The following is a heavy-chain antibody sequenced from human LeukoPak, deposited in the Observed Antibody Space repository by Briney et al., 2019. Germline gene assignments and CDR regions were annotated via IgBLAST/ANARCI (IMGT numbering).Heavy chain of an antibody. CDR3: ARLSGGAAAGTFSY. D-gene: IGHD6-13*01. CDR1: GGSISSYY. Sequence: SETLSLTCTVSGGSISSYYWSWIRQPPGKGLEWIGYIYYSGSTNYNPSLKSRVTISVDTSKNQFSLKLSSVTAADTAVYYCARLSGGAAAGTFSYWGQGTLVTVSS. CDR2: IYYSGST. V-gene: IGHV4-59*08. J-gene: IGHJ4*02.